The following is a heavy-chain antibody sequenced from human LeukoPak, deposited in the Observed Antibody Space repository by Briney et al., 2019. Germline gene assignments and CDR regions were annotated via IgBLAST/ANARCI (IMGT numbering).Heavy chain of an antibody. D-gene: IGHD3-10*01. V-gene: IGHV4-30-4*01. J-gene: IGHJ3*02. CDR1: GGSISSGDYY. Sequence: SETLSLTCTVSGGSISSGDYYWSWIRQPPGKGLEWIGYIYYSGSTYYNPSLKSRLTMSVDISKNQFSLKLSSVTAADTAVYYCARGVKGLRGAFDIWGQGTMVTVSS. CDR2: IYYSGST. CDR3: ARGVKGLRGAFDI.